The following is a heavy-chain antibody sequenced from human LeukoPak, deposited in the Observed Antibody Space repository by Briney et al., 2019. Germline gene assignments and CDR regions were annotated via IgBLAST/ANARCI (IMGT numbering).Heavy chain of an antibody. Sequence: SQTLSLTCAISGDSVSSNSAAWNWIRQSPSRGXXXXXXXYQRSKWYNNYAMSMRGRITINPDTSKNHFSLQLNSVTPEDTAVYYCVASLYDSRGHFYFDHWGQGTLVTVSS. D-gene: IGHD3-22*01. V-gene: IGHV6-1*01. J-gene: IGHJ4*02. CDR2: XYQRSKWYN. CDR3: VASLYDSRGHFYFDH. CDR1: GDSVSSNSAA.